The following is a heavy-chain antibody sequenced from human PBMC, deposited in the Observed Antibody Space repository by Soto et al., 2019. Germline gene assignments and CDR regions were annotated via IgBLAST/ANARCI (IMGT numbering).Heavy chain of an antibody. D-gene: IGHD3-10*01. CDR3: AREGNYHEF. J-gene: IGHJ4*02. Sequence: PGGSLRLSCETPGFPFGIYTMNWVRQAPGKGLEWVSSISSSGTYIDYADSVEGRFAISRDDGKNSVFLEMTSLRVDDTAVYYCAREGNYHEFWGQGTLVTVSS. CDR1: GFPFGIYT. V-gene: IGHV3-21*01. CDR2: ISSSGTYI.